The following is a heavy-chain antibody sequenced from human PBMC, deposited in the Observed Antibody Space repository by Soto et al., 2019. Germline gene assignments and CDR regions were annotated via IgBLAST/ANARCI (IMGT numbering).Heavy chain of an antibody. CDR1: GFSFSDYA. CDR2: ISATGGTT. J-gene: IGHJ6*02. Sequence: PGGSLRLSCPASGFSFSDYAMNWVSLALGKGLEWISEISATGGTTFYADFVKRRFAITRDNSKNTLYLQMNSLRADDTAVYYCARAKDYLVWIGYTPPGYYSGMDVWGQGTTVTVCS. CDR3: ARAKDYLVWIGYTPPGYYSGMDV. V-gene: IGHV3-23*01. D-gene: IGHD3-3*01.